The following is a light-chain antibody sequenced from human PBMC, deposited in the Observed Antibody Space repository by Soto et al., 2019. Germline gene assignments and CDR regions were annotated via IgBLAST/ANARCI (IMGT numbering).Light chain of an antibody. Sequence: VMTQSPVTLSVSQGERSILSCRVRQSVSSNLAWYQHNTVQAPRLLIYDASSRATVIPARFSGSGSGTEFTLTFSSLQCEDFAVCYCQQYNDWPPIPFGQGTRLEIK. CDR3: QQYNDWPPIP. J-gene: IGKJ5*01. V-gene: IGKV3-15*01. CDR1: QSVSSN. CDR2: DAS.